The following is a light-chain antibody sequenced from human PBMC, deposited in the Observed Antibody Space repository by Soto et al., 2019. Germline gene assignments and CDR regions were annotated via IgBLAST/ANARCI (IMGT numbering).Light chain of an antibody. CDR3: SLYTTDKTVL. CDR1: STDVGGYNY. J-gene: IGLJ2*01. Sequence: QSALTQPASVSGSPGQSISISCTGSSTDVGGYNYVSWHQQHPGKAPKLMIFDVTKRPSGVSNRFSGSKSGDTASLTISGLQAEDEADYYCSLYTTDKTVLFGGGTKLTVL. V-gene: IGLV2-14*03. CDR2: DVT.